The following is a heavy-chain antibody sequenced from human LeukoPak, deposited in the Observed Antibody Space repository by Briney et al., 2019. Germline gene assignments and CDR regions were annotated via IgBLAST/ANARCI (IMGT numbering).Heavy chain of an antibody. D-gene: IGHD6-13*01. CDR1: GFTFSSYA. CDR3: ARGKHRIAAAGTDWFDP. Sequence: GGSLRLSCAASGFTFSSYAMSWVRQAPGKGLEWVSAISGSGGSTYYADSVKGRFTISRDNSKNTLYLQMNSLRAEDAAVYYCARGKHRIAAAGTDWFDPWGQGTLVTVSS. V-gene: IGHV3-23*01. CDR2: ISGSGGST. J-gene: IGHJ5*02.